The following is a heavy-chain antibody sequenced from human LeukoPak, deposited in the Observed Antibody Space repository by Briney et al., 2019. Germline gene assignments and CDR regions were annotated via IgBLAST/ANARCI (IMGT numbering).Heavy chain of an antibody. D-gene: IGHD3-16*02. CDR2: INANSGGI. Sequence: ASVKVSRKASGYTFTGYYMHWVRQAPGQGLEWMGWINANSGGIKYAQKFQGRVTMTRDTSISTAYMELSRLRSDDTAVYYCARGEGVNYRYSGFGYFNAVDYWGQGTLVTVSS. CDR3: ARGEGVNYRYSGFGYFNAVDY. CDR1: GYTFTGYY. J-gene: IGHJ4*02. V-gene: IGHV1-2*02.